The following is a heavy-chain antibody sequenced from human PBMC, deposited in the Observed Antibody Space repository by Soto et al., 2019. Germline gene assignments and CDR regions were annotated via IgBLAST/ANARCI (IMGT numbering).Heavy chain of an antibody. CDR1: GGSVNGYY. Sequence: PSETLSLTCAVYGGSVNGYYWNWIRQPPGKGLEWIGEINHTGGTHYNPSLKSRVTMSVDTSKNQFSLRLSSVTAAETAIYYCATRTKVLGSLIPPFDTWGQGTQVTVSS. D-gene: IGHD1-1*01. CDR2: INHTGGT. CDR3: ATRTKVLGSLIPPFDT. V-gene: IGHV4-34*01. J-gene: IGHJ5*02.